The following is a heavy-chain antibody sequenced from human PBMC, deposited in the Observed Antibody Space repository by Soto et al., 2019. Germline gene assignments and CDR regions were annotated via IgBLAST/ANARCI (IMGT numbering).Heavy chain of an antibody. CDR1: GCSISSSSYY. J-gene: IGHJ4*02. Sequence: PSETLSLTCTFSGCSISSSSYYLGWIRQPPGKGLEWIGSIYYSGSTYYNPSLKSRVTISVDTSKNQLSLNLSSVTAADTAVYYCARILVAVTGDFDYWGQGTLVTVSS. D-gene: IGHD3-22*01. V-gene: IGHV4-39*01. CDR3: ARILVAVTGDFDY. CDR2: IYYSGST.